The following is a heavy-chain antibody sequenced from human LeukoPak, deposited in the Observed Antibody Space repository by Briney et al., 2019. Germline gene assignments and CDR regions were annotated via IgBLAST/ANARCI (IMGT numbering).Heavy chain of an antibody. J-gene: IGHJ4*02. CDR1: GGSFSGYY. CDR3: ARSQPYDYIWGSYKHPYYFDY. D-gene: IGHD3-16*01. V-gene: IGHV4-34*01. CDR2: INHSGST. Sequence: PSETLSLTCAVYGGSFSGYYWSWIRQPPGKGLEWIGEINHSGSTNYNPSLKSRVTISVDTSKNQFSLKLSSVTAADTAVYYCARSQPYDYIWGSYKHPYYFDYWGQGTLATVSS.